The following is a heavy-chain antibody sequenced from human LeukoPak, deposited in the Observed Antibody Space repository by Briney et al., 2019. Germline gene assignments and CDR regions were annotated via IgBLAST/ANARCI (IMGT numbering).Heavy chain of an antibody. D-gene: IGHD2-2*01. CDR3: ARDPLDCSSTSCYQKASGYFDY. J-gene: IGHJ4*02. CDR1: GYTFTGYY. CDR2: INPNGGGT. V-gene: IGHV1-2*02. Sequence: ASVKVSCKASGYTFTGYYMHWVRQAPGQGLQWMGWINPNGGGTIYAQKFQGRVTMTRDTSISAAYMELSRLTSDDTAVYWCARDPLDCSSTSCYQKASGYFDYWGQGTLVTVSS.